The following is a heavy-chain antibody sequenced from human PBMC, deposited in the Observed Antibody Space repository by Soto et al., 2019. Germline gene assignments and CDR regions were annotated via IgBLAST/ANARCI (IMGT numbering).Heavy chain of an antibody. Sequence: GTLCPTFNVSGVSISSTSYNWGWIRPPPGKGMERIETVDYSATSHHNPSRKSRINIAADPTKTHVYLTLTSVTAADTAVYYCARQGSYWGQGALVTVSS. CDR1: GVSISSTSYN. CDR3: ARQGSY. V-gene: IGHV4-39*01. J-gene: IGHJ4*02. CDR2: VDYSATS.